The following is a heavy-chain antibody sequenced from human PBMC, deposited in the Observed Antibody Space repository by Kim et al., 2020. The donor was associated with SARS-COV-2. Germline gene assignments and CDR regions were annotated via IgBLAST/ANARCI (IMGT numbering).Heavy chain of an antibody. Sequence: GGSLRLSCAASGFTVSSNYMSWVRQAPGKGLEWVSVIYSGGSTYYADSVKGRFTISRDNSKNTMYLQMNSLRAEDTAVYYCARGGGDGYEKPGFYHWGQGTLVTVSS. CDR3: ARGGGDGYEKPGFYH. J-gene: IGHJ4*02. CDR2: IYSGGST. CDR1: GFTVSSNY. V-gene: IGHV3-53*01. D-gene: IGHD5-12*01.